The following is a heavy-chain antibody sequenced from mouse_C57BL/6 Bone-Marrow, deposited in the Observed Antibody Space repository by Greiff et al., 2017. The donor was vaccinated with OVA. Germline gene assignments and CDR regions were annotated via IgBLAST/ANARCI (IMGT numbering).Heavy chain of an antibody. V-gene: IGHV3-6*01. CDR1: GYSITSGYY. D-gene: IGHD2-1*01. Sequence: EVQLQESGPGLVKPSQSLSLTCSVTGYSITSGYYWNWIRQFPGNKLEWMGYISYDGSNNYNPSLKNRISITRDTSKNQFFLKLNSVTTEDTATYYCARGDYGNYVYYAMDYWGQGTSVTVSS. CDR2: ISYDGSN. CDR3: ARGDYGNYVYYAMDY. J-gene: IGHJ4*01.